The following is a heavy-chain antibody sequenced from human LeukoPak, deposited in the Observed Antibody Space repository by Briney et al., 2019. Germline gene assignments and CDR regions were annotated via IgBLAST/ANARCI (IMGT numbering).Heavy chain of an antibody. D-gene: IGHD3-16*01. CDR2: IIPIFGTA. Sequence: SVKVSCKASGGTFSSYAISWVRQAPGQGLEWMGGIIPIFGTANYAQKFQGRVTITTDESTSTAYMELSSLRPEDTAVYYCARGQGDFRYYYYMDVWGKGTTVTVSS. CDR3: ARGQGDFRYYYYMDV. CDR1: GGTFSSYA. V-gene: IGHV1-69*05. J-gene: IGHJ6*03.